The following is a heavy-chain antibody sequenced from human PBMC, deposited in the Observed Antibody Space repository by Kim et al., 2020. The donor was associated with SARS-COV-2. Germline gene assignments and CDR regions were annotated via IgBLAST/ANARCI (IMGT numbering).Heavy chain of an antibody. CDR3: ARGYCSSTSCSHFDY. J-gene: IGHJ4*02. V-gene: IGHV5-10-1*01. D-gene: IGHD2-2*01. Sequence: PSFQGHVTISADKSISTAYLQWSSLKASDTAMYYCARGYCSSTSCSHFDYWGQGTLVTVSS.